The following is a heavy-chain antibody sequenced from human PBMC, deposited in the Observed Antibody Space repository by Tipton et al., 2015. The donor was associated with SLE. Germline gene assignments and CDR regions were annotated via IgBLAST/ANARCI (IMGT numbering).Heavy chain of an antibody. V-gene: IGHV5-51*03. D-gene: IGHD5-12*01. CDR3: ARRLYSGYDYGPHHFDS. CDR1: GYSFSHYW. J-gene: IGHJ4*02. Sequence: QLVQSGAEVKKPGQSLKISCKASGYSFSHYWIGWVRQMPGKGLEWMGIIYPANSNTRYSPSFQGQVTISADTSISTAYLQWSSLKASDTAMYYCARRLYSGYDYGPHHFDSWGQGTLVTVLS. CDR2: IYPANSNT.